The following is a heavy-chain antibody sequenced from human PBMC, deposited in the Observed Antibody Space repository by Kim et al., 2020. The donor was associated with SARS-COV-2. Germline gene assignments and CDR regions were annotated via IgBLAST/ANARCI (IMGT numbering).Heavy chain of an antibody. J-gene: IGHJ4*02. CDR2: INSGGSTT. CDR3: ARDPLDY. V-gene: IGHV3-74*01. Sequence: GGSLRLSCAASGFTFNTYWMHWVRQAPGKGLVWVARINSGGSTTDYADSVKGRFSISRDNAKNTIYLEMIRLRVDDSGVYYCARDPLDYWGQGIRVTVSS. CDR1: GFTFNTYW.